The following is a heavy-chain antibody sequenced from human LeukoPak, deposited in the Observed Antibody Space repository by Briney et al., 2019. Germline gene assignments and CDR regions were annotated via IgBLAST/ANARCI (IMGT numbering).Heavy chain of an antibody. CDR2: IIPIFGTA. CDR3: ASSYDSSGYRAFDC. V-gene: IGHV1-69*13. CDR1: GGTFSSYA. J-gene: IGHJ4*02. Sequence: ASVKVSCKASGGTFSSYAISWVRQAPGQGLEWMGGIIPIFGTANYAQKFQGRVTITADESTSTAYMELSSLRSEDTAVYYCASSYDSSGYRAFDCWGQGTLVTVSS. D-gene: IGHD3-22*01.